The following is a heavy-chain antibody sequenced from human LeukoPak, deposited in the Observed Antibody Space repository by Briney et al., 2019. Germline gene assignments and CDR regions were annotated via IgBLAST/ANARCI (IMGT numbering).Heavy chain of an antibody. J-gene: IGHJ4*02. CDR2: ISYDGSNK. CDR3: AREEWFGELFDY. Sequence: GGSLRLSCAASGFTFSNYWMNWVRQVPGKGLEWVAIISYDGSNKNYADSVKGRFTISRDKSKNKLYLQMNSLRADDTAVYYCAREEWFGELFDYWGQGTLVTVSS. D-gene: IGHD3-10*01. CDR1: GFTFSNYW. V-gene: IGHV3-30*03.